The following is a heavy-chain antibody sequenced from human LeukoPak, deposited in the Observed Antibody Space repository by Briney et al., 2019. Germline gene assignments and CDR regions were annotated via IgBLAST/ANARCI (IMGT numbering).Heavy chain of an antibody. CDR1: GYTFTGYY. V-gene: IGHV1-2*02. CDR3: ARKLSGYSYAAIDY. CDR2: INPNSGGT. D-gene: IGHD5-18*01. J-gene: IGHJ4*02. Sequence: ASVKVSCKASGYTFTGYYMHWVRQAPGQGLEWMGWINPNSGGTNYAQKFQGRVTMTRDKSISTAYLQWSSLKASDTAMYYCARKLSGYSYAAIDYWGQGTLVTVSS.